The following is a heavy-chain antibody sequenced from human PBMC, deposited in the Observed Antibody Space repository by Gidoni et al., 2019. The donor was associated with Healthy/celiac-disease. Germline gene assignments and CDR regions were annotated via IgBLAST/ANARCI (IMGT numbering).Heavy chain of an antibody. CDR3: ARSGIAVAGAHFDY. CDR1: GGSISSSSYY. V-gene: IGHV4-39*07. CDR2: IYYSGGT. J-gene: IGHJ4*02. Sequence: QLQLPASGPGLVKPSETLSLTCTVSGGSISSSSYYWGWISQPPGKGREWIGSIYYSGGTYYNPALKSRVTISVDTSKNQFSLKRSSVTAADTAVYYCARSGIAVAGAHFDYWGQGTLVTVSS. D-gene: IGHD6-19*01.